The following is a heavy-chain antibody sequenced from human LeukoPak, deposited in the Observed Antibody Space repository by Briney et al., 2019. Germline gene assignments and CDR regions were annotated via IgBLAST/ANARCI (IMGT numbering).Heavy chain of an antibody. J-gene: IGHJ4*02. Sequence: GGSLRLSCAASGFTFSSYSMYWVRQTPRKGLEWVSEIRGDGNTYYADSVKSRFAISRDNSKNTLFLQTHSLRVEATAIYYCARLVGVSPLDFWGRGTLVTVSS. V-gene: IGHV3-23*01. D-gene: IGHD3-16*01. CDR2: IRGDGNT. CDR3: ARLVGVSPLDF. CDR1: GFTFSSYS.